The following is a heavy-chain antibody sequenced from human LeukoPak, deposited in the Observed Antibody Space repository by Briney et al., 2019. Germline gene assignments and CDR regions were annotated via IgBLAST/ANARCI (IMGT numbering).Heavy chain of an antibody. CDR1: GFTFSSYA. CDR2: ISYDGSNK. J-gene: IGHJ4*02. CDR3: ARVGYCSGGSCYRFDY. D-gene: IGHD2-15*01. Sequence: PGGSLRLSCAASGFTFSSYAMHWVRQAPGKGLEWVAVISYDGSNKYYADSVKGRFTISRDNSKNTLYLQMNSLRAEDTAVYYCARVGYCSGGSCYRFDYWGQGTLVTVSS. V-gene: IGHV3-30-3*01.